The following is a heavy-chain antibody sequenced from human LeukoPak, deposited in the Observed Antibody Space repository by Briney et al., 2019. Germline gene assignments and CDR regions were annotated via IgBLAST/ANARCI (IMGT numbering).Heavy chain of an antibody. CDR1: GDSVSSNSAA. D-gene: IGHD6-13*01. CDR2: TYYRSKWYT. V-gene: IGHV6-1*01. J-gene: IGHJ4*02. Sequence: KQSQTLSLTCAISGDSVSSNSAAWNWIRQSPSRGLEWLGRTYYRSKWYTDYALSVKSRITINPDTSKNQFSLQLNSVTPEDTAVYDCARKAAGVGGIGYWGQGTLVTVSS. CDR3: ARKAAGVGGIGY.